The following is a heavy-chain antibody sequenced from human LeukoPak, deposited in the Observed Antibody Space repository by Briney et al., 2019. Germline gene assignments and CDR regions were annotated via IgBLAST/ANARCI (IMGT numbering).Heavy chain of an antibody. CDR2: IWYDGSKR. CDR1: GFTFSSSG. D-gene: IGHD3-3*02. J-gene: IGHJ6*02. Sequence: GGSLRLSCAASGFTFSSSGMHWFGQAPGNGLEWVALIWYDGSKRYYVDSVKGRFTISRDNSKNTLFLQMNSLRAEDTAVYYCARVTGSRIFGGGMDVWGQGTTVTVSS. V-gene: IGHV3-33*01. CDR3: ARVTGSRIFGGGMDV.